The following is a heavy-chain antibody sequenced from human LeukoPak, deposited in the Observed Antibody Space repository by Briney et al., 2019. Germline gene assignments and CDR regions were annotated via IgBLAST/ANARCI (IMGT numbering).Heavy chain of an antibody. D-gene: IGHD3-9*01. Sequence: SETLSLTCTVSGGSISSGSYYWSWIRQPAGKGLEWIGRIYTSGSTNYNPSLKSRVTISVDTSKNQFSLKLSSVTAADTAVYYCASSGAYDILTGYHYYFDYWGQGTLVTVSS. V-gene: IGHV4-61*02. CDR2: IYTSGST. J-gene: IGHJ4*02. CDR3: ASSGAYDILTGYHYYFDY. CDR1: GGSISSGSYY.